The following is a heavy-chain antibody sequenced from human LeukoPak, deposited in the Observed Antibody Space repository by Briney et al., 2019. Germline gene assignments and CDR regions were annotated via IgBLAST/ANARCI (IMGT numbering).Heavy chain of an antibody. Sequence: PGGSLRLSCAASGFTFSTYNMNWVRQAPGKGLEWVSSITSSSTYIYYADSVKGRFTISRDNAKNSLYLQMNSLRAEDTALYYCAKDTDYGDYGGWFDPWGQGTLVTVSS. CDR2: ITSSSTYI. V-gene: IGHV3-21*04. CDR1: GFTFSTYN. J-gene: IGHJ5*02. D-gene: IGHD4-17*01. CDR3: AKDTDYGDYGGWFDP.